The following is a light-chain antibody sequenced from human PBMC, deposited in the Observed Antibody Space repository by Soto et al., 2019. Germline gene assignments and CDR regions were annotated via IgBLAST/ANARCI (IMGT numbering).Light chain of an antibody. CDR2: DAS. Sequence: EVVLTQSPGTLSLSPGERATLSCRASQSISQSLAWYQQRPGQSPRLLIYDASRRATVIPDRITGSGFGTDITTTISIVAHEDLAVYCWQQDGGSPRTFGQGTKVELK. V-gene: IGKV3-20*01. CDR3: QQDGGSPRT. CDR1: QSISQS. J-gene: IGKJ1*01.